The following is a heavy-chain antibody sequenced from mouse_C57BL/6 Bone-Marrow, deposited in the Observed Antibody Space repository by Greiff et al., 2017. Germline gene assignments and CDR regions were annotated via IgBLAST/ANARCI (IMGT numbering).Heavy chain of an antibody. J-gene: IGHJ2*01. D-gene: IGHD2-5*01. CDR2: IYPRSGNT. CDR1: GYTFTSYG. CDR3: ARWDYSNYFDY. V-gene: IGHV1-81*01. Sequence: VQLQQSGSELARPGASVKLSCKASGYTFTSYGISWVKQRTGQGLEWIGEIYPRSGNTYYNEKFKGKATLTADKSSSTAYMELRSLTSEDSAVYFCARWDYSNYFDYWGQGTTLTVSS.